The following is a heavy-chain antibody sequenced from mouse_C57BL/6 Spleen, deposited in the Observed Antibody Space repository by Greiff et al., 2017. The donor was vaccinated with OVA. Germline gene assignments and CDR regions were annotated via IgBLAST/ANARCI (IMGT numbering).Heavy chain of an antibody. V-gene: IGHV1-69*01. CDR2: IDPSDSYT. Sequence: QVQLKQPGAELVMPGASVKLSCKASGYTFTSYWMHWVKQRPGQGLEWIGEIDPSDSYTNYNQKFKGKSTLTVDKSSSTAYMQLSSLTSEDSAVYYCARSFYDGYSLFDVWGTGTTVTVSS. CDR1: GYTFTSYW. D-gene: IGHD2-3*01. CDR3: ARSFYDGYSLFDV. J-gene: IGHJ1*03.